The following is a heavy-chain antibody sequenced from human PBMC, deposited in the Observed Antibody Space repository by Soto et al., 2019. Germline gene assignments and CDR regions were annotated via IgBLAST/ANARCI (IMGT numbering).Heavy chain of an antibody. CDR1: GFTFSSYS. D-gene: IGHD2-21*01. CDR3: ARVERAYCGGDCYDY. Sequence: EVQLVESGGGLVKPGGSLRLSCAASGFTFSSYSMNWVRQAPGKGLEWVSSISSSSSYIYYADSVKGRFTTSRDNAKNSLYLQMNRRRAEDTAVYYCARVERAYCGGDCYDYWGQGTLVTVSS. J-gene: IGHJ4*02. V-gene: IGHV3-21*01. CDR2: ISSSSSYI.